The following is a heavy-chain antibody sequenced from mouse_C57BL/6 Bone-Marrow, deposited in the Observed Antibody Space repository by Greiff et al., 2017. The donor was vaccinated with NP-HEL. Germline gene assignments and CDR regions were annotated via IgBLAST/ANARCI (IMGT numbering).Heavy chain of an antibody. CDR3: AGGDYGG. J-gene: IGHJ1*03. Sequence: QVQLQQPGAELVKPGASVKLSCKASGYTFTSYWMQWVNQRPGQGLEWIGEIDPSDSYTNYNQKFKGKATLTVDTSSSTAYMQLSSLTSEDSAVYYWAGGDYGGWGTGTTVTVSS. V-gene: IGHV1-50*01. CDR2: IDPSDSYT. CDR1: GYTFTSYW.